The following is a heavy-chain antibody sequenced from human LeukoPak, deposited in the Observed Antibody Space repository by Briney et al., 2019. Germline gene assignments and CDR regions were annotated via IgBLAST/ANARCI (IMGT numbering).Heavy chain of an antibody. Sequence: SETLSLTCAAYGGSFSGYYWSWIRQPPGKGLEWIGEINHSGSTNYNPSLKSRVTISVDTSKNQFSLKLSSVTAADTAVYYCARHRIPSIVVVPAARNYYYYYMDVWGKGTTVTISS. CDR3: ARHRIPSIVVVPAARNYYYYYMDV. V-gene: IGHV4-34*01. D-gene: IGHD2-2*01. CDR1: GGSFSGYY. J-gene: IGHJ6*03. CDR2: INHSGST.